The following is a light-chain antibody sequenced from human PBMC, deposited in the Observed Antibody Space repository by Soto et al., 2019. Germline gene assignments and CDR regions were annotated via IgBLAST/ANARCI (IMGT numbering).Light chain of an antibody. CDR2: RDN. Sequence: SYELTQPLSVSVALGQTARITCGGNNIARKNVHWYQQRPGQAPILVIYRDNTRPTGIPERFSGSNSGNTATLTINGAQAGDEAYYFCQVGDSSTVFGGGTKLTVL. CDR3: QVGDSSTV. J-gene: IGLJ2*01. V-gene: IGLV3-9*01. CDR1: NIARKN.